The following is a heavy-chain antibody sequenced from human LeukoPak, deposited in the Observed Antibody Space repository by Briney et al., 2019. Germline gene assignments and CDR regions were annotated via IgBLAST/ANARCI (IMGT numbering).Heavy chain of an antibody. CDR3: ARDVGDSDYGSGPDAFDI. D-gene: IGHD3-10*01. CDR2: ISSSSSTI. Sequence: GGSLRLSCAASGFTFSSYSMNWVRQAPGKGLEWVSYISSSSSTIYYADSVKGRFTISRDNAKNSLYLQMNSLRAEDTAVYYCARDVGDSDYGSGPDAFDIWGQGTMVTVSS. V-gene: IGHV3-48*04. CDR1: GFTFSSYS. J-gene: IGHJ3*02.